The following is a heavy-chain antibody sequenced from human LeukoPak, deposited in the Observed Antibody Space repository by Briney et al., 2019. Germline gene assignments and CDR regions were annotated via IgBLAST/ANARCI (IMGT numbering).Heavy chain of an antibody. Sequence: PSETLSLTCTVSSGSISIYSWSWIRQPPGKGLEWIGYIYSTGNTNYNPSLKSRVTISVDTSKNQFSLKLSSVTAADTAVYYCARGGAYCGGDCFFDYWGQGTLVTVSS. J-gene: IGHJ4*02. CDR3: ARGGAYCGGDCFFDY. D-gene: IGHD2-21*02. V-gene: IGHV4-59*08. CDR1: SGSISIYS. CDR2: IYSTGNT.